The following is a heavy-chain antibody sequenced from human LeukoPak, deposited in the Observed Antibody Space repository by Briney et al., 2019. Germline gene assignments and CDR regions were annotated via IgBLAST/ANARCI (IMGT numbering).Heavy chain of an antibody. J-gene: IGHJ4*02. V-gene: IGHV3-23*01. CDR1: GFTFSSSA. CDR3: AKQLGYCSDGSCYFPY. Sequence: GGSLRLSCAASGFTFSSSAMSWVRQAPGKGLEWVSAISNNGGYTYYADSVQGRFTISRDNSKSTQCLQMNSLRAEDTAVYYCAKQLGYCSDGSCYFPYWGQGTLVTVSS. CDR2: ISNNGGYT. D-gene: IGHD2-15*01.